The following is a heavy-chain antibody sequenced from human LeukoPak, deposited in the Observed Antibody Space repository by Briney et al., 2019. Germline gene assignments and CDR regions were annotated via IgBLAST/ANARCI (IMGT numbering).Heavy chain of an antibody. D-gene: IGHD6-13*01. V-gene: IGHV3-53*01. Sequence: GGSLRLSCAASGFTVNSNYLSWVRQAPGKGLEWVSTLYNTGNTYYANSVKGRFSISRDNSKNTLFLQMNSLRAEDTAVYYCARXTPAAGRLYFVDWGPGTLVTVSS. CDR3: ARXTPAAGRLYFVD. J-gene: IGHJ4*02. CDR2: LYNTGNT. CDR1: GFTVNSNY.